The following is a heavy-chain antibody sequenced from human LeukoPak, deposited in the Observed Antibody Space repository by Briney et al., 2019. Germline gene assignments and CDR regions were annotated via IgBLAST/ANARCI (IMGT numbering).Heavy chain of an antibody. CDR1: GYSLSSGYY. V-gene: IGHV4-38-2*02. CDR2: IYHSGST. J-gene: IGHJ3*02. CDR3: GRSLRFLEWPSDAFDI. D-gene: IGHD3-3*01. Sequence: PSETLSLTCTVSGYSLSSGYYWGWIRPPPGKGLEWIGSIYHSGSTYYNPSLKSRVTISVDTSKNQFSLKLSSVTAADTAVYYCGRSLRFLEWPSDAFDIWGQGTMVTVSS.